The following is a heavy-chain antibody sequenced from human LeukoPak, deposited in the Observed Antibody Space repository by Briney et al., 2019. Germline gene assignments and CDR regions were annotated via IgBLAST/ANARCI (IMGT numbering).Heavy chain of an antibody. CDR1: GFTFSSYS. D-gene: IGHD2-15*01. Sequence: MSGGSLRLSCAASGFTFSSYSMNWVRQAPGKGLEWVSSISSSSSYIYYADSVKGRFTISRDNAKNSLYLQMNSLRAEDTAVYYCAGERPRYCSGGSCYQFYWGQGTLVTVSS. CDR3: AGERPRYCSGGSCYQFY. J-gene: IGHJ4*02. V-gene: IGHV3-21*01. CDR2: ISSSSSYI.